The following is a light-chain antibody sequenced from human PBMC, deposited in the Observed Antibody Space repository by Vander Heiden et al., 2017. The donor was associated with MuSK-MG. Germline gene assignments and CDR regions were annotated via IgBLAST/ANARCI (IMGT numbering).Light chain of an antibody. V-gene: IGKV1-39*01. CDR3: QQCYSTPWT. CDR1: QSISSY. Sequence: DIQMTQTPSSLSASVGDRVTITSRASQSISSYLNWYQQKPGKAPKLLIYAASSLQSGVPSRFSGSGSGTDFTLTISSLQPEDFATYYCQQCYSTPWTFGQGTKVEIK. CDR2: AAS. J-gene: IGKJ1*01.